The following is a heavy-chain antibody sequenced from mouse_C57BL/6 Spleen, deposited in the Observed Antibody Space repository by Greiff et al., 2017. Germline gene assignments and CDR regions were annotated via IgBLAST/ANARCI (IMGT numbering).Heavy chain of an antibody. V-gene: IGHV1-20*01. CDR1: GYSFTGYF. J-gene: IGHJ4*01. CDR3: ARGPYAMDY. CDR2: INPYNGDT. Sequence: EVQRVESGPELVKPGDSVKISCKASGYSFTGYFMNWVMQSHGKSLEWIGRINPYNGDTFYNQKFKGKATLTVDKSSSTAHMELRSLTSEDSAVYYCARGPYAMDYWGQGTSVTVSS.